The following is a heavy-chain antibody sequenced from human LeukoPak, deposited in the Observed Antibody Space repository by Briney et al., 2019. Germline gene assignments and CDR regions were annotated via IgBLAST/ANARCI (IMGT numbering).Heavy chain of an antibody. CDR2: ISSSSSTI. CDR3: ARDRRTSYYDFWSGSPDAFDI. V-gene: IGHV3-48*01. CDR1: GFTFSSYS. Sequence: GGSLRLSCAASGFTFSSYSMNWVRQAPGKGLEWVSYISSSSSTIYYADSVKGRFTISRDNAKNSLYLQMNSLRAEDTAVYYCARDRRTSYYDFWSGSPDAFDIWGQGTMVTVSS. D-gene: IGHD3-3*01. J-gene: IGHJ3*02.